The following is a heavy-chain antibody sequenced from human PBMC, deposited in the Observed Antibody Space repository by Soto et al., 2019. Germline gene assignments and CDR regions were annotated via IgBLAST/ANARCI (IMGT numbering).Heavy chain of an antibody. J-gene: IGHJ6*02. D-gene: IGHD6-13*01. V-gene: IGHV3-9*01. Sequence: EVQLVESGGGLVQPGRSLRLSCAASGFPFDDFAMHWVRQAPGKSLEWVSGISWDSGTIVYVDSVKGRFTISRDNAKNSLYLQMNSLRAEDTALYYCAKDMRGRSSSSRYYYGMDVWGQGTTVTVSS. CDR3: AKDMRGRSSSSRYYYGMDV. CDR2: ISWDSGTI. CDR1: GFPFDDFA.